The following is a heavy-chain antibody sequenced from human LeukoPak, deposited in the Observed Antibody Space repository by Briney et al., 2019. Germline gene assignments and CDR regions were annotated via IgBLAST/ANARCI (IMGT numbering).Heavy chain of an antibody. CDR2: LYWHDDK. CDR1: GFSLSTSGVG. D-gene: IGHD5-18*01. Sequence: SGPTLVNPTETLTLTCSFSGFSLSTSGVGVGWIREPPEKALEWLALLYWHDDKRYSPSLKSRLTITKDTSKDQVVLTMTNMDPVDTATYYCAHTTTTTYGYDFWGQGTLVTVSS. V-gene: IGHV2-5*01. J-gene: IGHJ4*02. CDR3: AHTTTTTYGYDF.